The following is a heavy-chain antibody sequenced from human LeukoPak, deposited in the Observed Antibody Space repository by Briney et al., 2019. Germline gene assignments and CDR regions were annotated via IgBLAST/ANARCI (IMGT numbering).Heavy chain of an antibody. CDR2: IHYSGST. CDR1: GGSISSYY. CDR3: ARARITMVRGVTWFDP. J-gene: IGHJ5*02. V-gene: IGHV4-59*01. D-gene: IGHD3-10*01. Sequence: SETLSLTCTVSGGSISSYYWSWIRQPPGKGLEWIGYIHYSGSTNYNPSLKSRVTISVDTSKNQFSLKLSSVTAADTAVYYCARARITMVRGVTWFDPWGQGTLVTVSS.